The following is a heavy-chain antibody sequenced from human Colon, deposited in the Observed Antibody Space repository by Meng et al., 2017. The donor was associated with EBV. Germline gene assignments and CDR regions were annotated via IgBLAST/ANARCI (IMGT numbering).Heavy chain of an antibody. J-gene: IGHJ4*02. CDR2: INSNWNT. V-gene: IGHV4-39*07. D-gene: IGHD3-16*01. Sequence: LRPESGPGLVKPWETLSPTCIVSGDSVSDPNHFWCRVRQAPGKGLEWVGSINSNWNTYSNPSLTSRVTMSLDTSKNQFSLKLSSVTAADTAVYYCVRVRGDFDYWGQGTLVTVSS. CDR3: VRVRGDFDY. CDR1: GDSVSDPNHF.